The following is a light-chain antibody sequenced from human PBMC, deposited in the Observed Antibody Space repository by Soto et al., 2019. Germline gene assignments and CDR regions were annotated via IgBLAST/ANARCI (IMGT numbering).Light chain of an antibody. V-gene: IGLV2-14*01. Sequence: LTQPASVSGSPGQSITISCTGTTSDVGGYSFVSWYQLHPGKAPKLMIYEVSNRPSGVSNRFSGSKSGNTASLTISGLQAEDESDYYCSSYTTSGTRVFGTGTKVTVL. CDR2: EVS. J-gene: IGLJ1*01. CDR3: SSYTTSGTRV. CDR1: TSDVGGYSF.